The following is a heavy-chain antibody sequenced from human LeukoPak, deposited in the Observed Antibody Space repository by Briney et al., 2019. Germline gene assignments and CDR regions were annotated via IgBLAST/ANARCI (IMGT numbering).Heavy chain of an antibody. CDR3: AKDVRSAWSWAADY. D-gene: IGHD6-19*01. Sequence: QRWGSLRLSCAASGFTFSSYSMNWVRQAPGKGLEWVSYISSSSSTIYYADSVKGRFTISRDNAKNSLYVQMNSLRAEDTAMYYCAKDVRSAWSWAADYWGQGTLVTVSS. CDR2: ISSSSSTI. V-gene: IGHV3-48*01. J-gene: IGHJ4*02. CDR1: GFTFSSYS.